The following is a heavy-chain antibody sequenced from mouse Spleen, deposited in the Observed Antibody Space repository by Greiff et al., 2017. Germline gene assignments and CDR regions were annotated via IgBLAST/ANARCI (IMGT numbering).Heavy chain of an antibody. CDR3: AKNNWDYFDY. CDR2: IWRGGTI. CDR1: GFSLTDYG. Sequence: QVQLKESGPGLVQPSQSLSITCTVSGFSLTDYGVHWVRQSPGKGLEWLGVIWRGGTIDYNAAFMSRLSITKDNSKSQVFFKMNSLQPDDTAIYYCAKNNWDYFDYWGQGTTLTVSS. J-gene: IGHJ2*01. V-gene: IGHV2-5*01. D-gene: IGHD4-1*01.